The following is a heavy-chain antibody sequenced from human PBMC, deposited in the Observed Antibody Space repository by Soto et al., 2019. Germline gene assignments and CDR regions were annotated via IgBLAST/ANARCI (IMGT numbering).Heavy chain of an antibody. J-gene: IGHJ6*02. CDR1: GFTFTSSA. D-gene: IGHD3-16*02. CDR2: IVVGSGNT. V-gene: IGHV1-58*01. Sequence: QMQLVQSGPEVKKPGTSVKVSCKASGFTFTSSAVQWVRQARGQRLEWIGWIVVGSGNTNYAQKFQERVTITRDMSASTAYMELSSLRSEDTDVYYCAAAYDYVWGSYRYYYGMDVWGQGTTVTVSS. CDR3: AAAYDYVWGSYRYYYGMDV.